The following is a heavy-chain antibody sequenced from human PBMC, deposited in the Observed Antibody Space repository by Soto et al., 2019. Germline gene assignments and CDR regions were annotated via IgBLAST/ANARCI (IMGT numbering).Heavy chain of an antibody. CDR1: GYTFTSYG. Sequence: ASVKVSCKASGYTFTSYGISWGRQAPGQGLEWMGWISAYNGNTNYAQKLQGRVTMTTDTSTSTAYMELRSLRSDDTAVYYCARTSVALVPAATTFDYWGQGTLVTVSS. CDR3: ARTSVALVPAATTFDY. V-gene: IGHV1-18*01. CDR2: ISAYNGNT. D-gene: IGHD2-2*01. J-gene: IGHJ4*02.